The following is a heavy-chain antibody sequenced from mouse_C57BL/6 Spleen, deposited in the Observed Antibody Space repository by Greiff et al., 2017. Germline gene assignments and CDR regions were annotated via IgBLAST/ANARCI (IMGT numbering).Heavy chain of an antibody. Sequence: EVKLVESGGGLVKPGGSLKLSCAASGFTFSSYAMSWVRQTPEKRLEWVATISDGGSYTYYPDNVKGRFTISRDNAKNNLYLQMSHLKSEDTAMYYCARDRYYGSPPYWYFDVWGTGTTVTVSS. CDR2: ISDGGSYT. V-gene: IGHV5-4*01. CDR1: GFTFSSYA. J-gene: IGHJ1*03. CDR3: ARDRYYGSPPYWYFDV. D-gene: IGHD1-1*01.